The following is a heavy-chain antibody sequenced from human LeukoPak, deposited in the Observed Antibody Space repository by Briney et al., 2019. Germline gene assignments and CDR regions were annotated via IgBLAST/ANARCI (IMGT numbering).Heavy chain of an antibody. V-gene: IGHV3-48*02. J-gene: IGHJ4*02. Sequence: GVSLRLSCAASGFTFSSYSMNWVRQAPGKGLEWVAYISSSGSAIYYADSVKGRFTISRDNAKNSLYLQMNSLRDEDTAVYYCARARRPSMYYFDDWGQGTLVTVSS. D-gene: IGHD2-21*01. CDR3: ARARRPSMYYFDD. CDR2: ISSSGSAI. CDR1: GFTFSSYS.